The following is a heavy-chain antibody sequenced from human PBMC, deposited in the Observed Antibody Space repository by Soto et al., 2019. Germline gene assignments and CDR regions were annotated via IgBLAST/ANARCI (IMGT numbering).Heavy chain of an antibody. J-gene: IGHJ4*02. Sequence: PGGSLRLSCAASGFTFSSYSMNWVRQAPGKGLEWVSYISSSSSTIYYADSVKGRFTISRDNAKNSLYLQMNSLRDEDTAVYYCARDSPPFIAARSTVRYFDYWGQGTLVTVSS. CDR3: ARDSPPFIAARSTVRYFDY. CDR2: ISSSSSTI. D-gene: IGHD6-6*01. V-gene: IGHV3-48*02. CDR1: GFTFSSYS.